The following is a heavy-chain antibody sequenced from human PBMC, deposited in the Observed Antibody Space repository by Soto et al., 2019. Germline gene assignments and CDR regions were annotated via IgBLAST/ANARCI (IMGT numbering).Heavy chain of an antibody. CDR1: GYTFTDYH. CDR2: PAPLSGKS. V-gene: IGHV1-46*01. Sequence: ASVKVSCKASGYTFTDYHIPWVRPAPGQGLEWMGIPAPLSGKSNYAQRFQDRVTFTRDTSTNTVYLDLTSLRSGDTAVDYGARQMITIRGVHFDYWGQGTLVTVSS. J-gene: IGHJ4*02. D-gene: IGHD3-16*01. CDR3: ARQMITIRGVHFDY.